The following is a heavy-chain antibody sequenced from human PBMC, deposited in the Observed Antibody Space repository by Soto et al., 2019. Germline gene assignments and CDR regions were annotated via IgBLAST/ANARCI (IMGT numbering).Heavy chain of an antibody. CDR3: ARKRSGYYYMDV. Sequence: SELLRLRYTVVEGYSGGFGGRWIRKQTGKGLEWIGYIYYSGSTNYNPSLKSRVTISVDTSKNQFSLKLSSVTAADTAVYYGARKRSGYYYMDVWGKGTTVTVSS. CDR1: EGYSGGFG. J-gene: IGHJ6*03. CDR2: IYYSGST. D-gene: IGHD3-10*01. V-gene: IGHV4-59*01.